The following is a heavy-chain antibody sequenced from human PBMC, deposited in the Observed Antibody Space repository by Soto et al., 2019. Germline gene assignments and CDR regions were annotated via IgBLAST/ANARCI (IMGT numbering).Heavy chain of an antibody. V-gene: IGHV4-4*02. CDR1: GGSISSTNW. D-gene: IGHD6-19*01. CDR3: VRDSGNGWKDY. CDR2: IDHSGST. J-gene: IGHJ4*02. Sequence: QVQLQESGPGLVKPSGTLSLTCAVSGGSISSTNWWNWVRQPPGKGLEWIGEIDHSGSTNYNPSLKSXVTXAXVKPKNQFSLKLSSVTAADTAVYYCVRDSGNGWKDYWGQGTLVTVSS.